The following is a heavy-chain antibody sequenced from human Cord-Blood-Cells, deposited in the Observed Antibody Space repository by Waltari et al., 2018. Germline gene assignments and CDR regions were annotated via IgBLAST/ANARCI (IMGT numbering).Heavy chain of an antibody. V-gene: IGHV3-21*01. D-gene: IGHD6-13*01. Sequence: EVQLVESGGGLVTPGGSLRLSCAASGLTFSSLGLTWVRQAPGKGLEWVSSISSTSSYIYYADSVKGRFTISRDNAQNSLYLQMNSLRAEDTAVYYCARYSSSWYAFDIWGQGTMVTVSS. CDR1: GLTFSSLG. CDR2: ISSTSSYI. CDR3: ARYSSSWYAFDI. J-gene: IGHJ3*02.